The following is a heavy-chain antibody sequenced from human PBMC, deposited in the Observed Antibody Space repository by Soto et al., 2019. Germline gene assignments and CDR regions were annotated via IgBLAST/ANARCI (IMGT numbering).Heavy chain of an antibody. Sequence: PGGSLRLSCAASGFTFSSYEMNWVRQAPGKGLEWVSYISSSGSTIYYADSVKGRFTISRDNAKNSLYLQMNSLRAEDTAVYYCARARTPSWRLGYYGMDVWGQGTTVTVSS. CDR3: ARARTPSWRLGYYGMDV. D-gene: IGHD3-16*01. V-gene: IGHV3-48*03. CDR1: GFTFSSYE. J-gene: IGHJ6*01. CDR2: ISSSGSTI.